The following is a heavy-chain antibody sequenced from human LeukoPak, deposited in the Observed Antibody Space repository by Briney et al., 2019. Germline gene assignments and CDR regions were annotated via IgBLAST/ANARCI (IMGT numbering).Heavy chain of an antibody. CDR1: GFTFSTYA. Sequence: GGSLRLSCAASGFTFSTYAMAWVRQAPGKGLEWVSAISNSGGSTHYADSVKGRFTISRDNAKNSLFLQMNSLRVEDTAFYYCARPSSNFYTGSAYYYMDVWGKGTTVTVSS. D-gene: IGHD2-2*02. V-gene: IGHV3-23*01. CDR2: ISNSGGST. J-gene: IGHJ6*03. CDR3: ARPSSNFYTGSAYYYMDV.